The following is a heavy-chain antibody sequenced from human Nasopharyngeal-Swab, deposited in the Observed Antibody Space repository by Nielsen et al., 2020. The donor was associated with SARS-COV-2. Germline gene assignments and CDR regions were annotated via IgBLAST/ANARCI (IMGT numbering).Heavy chain of an antibody. CDR1: GGSISSGGYY. CDR3: ARAGTIFGVVISHFDY. J-gene: IGHJ4*02. V-gene: IGHV4-31*03. D-gene: IGHD3-3*01. Sequence: SETLSLTCTVSGGSISSGGYYWSWIRQHPGKGLEWIGYIYYSGSTYYNPSLKSRVTISVDTSKNQFSLKLSSVTAADTAVYYCARAGTIFGVVISHFDYWGQGTQVTVSS. CDR2: IYYSGST.